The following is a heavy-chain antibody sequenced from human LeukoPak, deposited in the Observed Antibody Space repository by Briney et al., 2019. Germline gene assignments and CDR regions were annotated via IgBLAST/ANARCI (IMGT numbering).Heavy chain of an antibody. CDR3: AKESRYYYGSGSFSSQFDY. D-gene: IGHD3-10*01. V-gene: IGHV3-23*01. J-gene: IGHJ4*02. CDR1: GFTFSGYA. Sequence: GSLRLSCAASGFTFSGYAMSWVRQAPGKGLEWVSTISGSGVSTYYADSVKGRFTSSRDNSKNTPYLQMNNLRAEDTAVYYCAKESRYYYGSGSFSSQFDYWGQGNLVTVSS. CDR2: ISGSGVST.